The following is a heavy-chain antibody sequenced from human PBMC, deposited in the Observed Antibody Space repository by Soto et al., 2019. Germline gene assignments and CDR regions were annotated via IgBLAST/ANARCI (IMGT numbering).Heavy chain of an antibody. CDR1: GFAFSNYW. CDR3: AKDRYRSSSKSPDF. CDR2: IGGSGDST. Sequence: PGGSLRLSCAASGFAFSNYWMHWVRQAPGRGLEWVSAIGGSGDSTYYADSLKGRFTISRDNSKNTVYLQMDSLAAEDTAVYYCAKDRYRSSSKSPDFWGQGTLVTVSS. J-gene: IGHJ4*02. D-gene: IGHD6-13*01. V-gene: IGHV3-23*01.